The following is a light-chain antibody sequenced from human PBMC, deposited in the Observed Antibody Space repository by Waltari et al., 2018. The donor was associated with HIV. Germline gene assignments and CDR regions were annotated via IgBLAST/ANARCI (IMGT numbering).Light chain of an antibody. CDR2: EVS. V-gene: IGLV2-14*01. J-gene: IGLJ1*01. Sequence: QSALTQPASVSGSPGQSITISCTGTSSDVGGYNYVSGYQQPPGKAPKLMIYEVSNRPSGVSNRFSGSNAGNTASLTISGLQAEDEADYYCSSYTSSSTGVFGTGTKVTVL. CDR3: SSYTSSSTGV. CDR1: SSDVGGYNY.